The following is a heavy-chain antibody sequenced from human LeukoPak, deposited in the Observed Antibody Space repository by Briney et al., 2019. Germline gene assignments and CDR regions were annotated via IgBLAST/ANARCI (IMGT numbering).Heavy chain of an antibody. D-gene: IGHD5-18*01. Sequence: SETLSLTCAVSGGSISSSNWWSWVRPPPGEGLEWIGEIYHSGNTNYNPSLKSRVTISLDESKNQFSLKLTSVTTADTAVYYCARGGTGYSSYYNMDVWGQGTTVTVSS. V-gene: IGHV4-4*02. J-gene: IGHJ6*02. CDR3: ARGGTGYSSYYNMDV. CDR1: GGSISSSNW. CDR2: IYHSGNT.